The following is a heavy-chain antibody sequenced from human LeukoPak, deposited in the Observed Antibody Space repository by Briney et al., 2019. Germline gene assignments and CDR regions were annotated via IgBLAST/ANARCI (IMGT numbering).Heavy chain of an antibody. Sequence: SETLSLTCTVSGGSISSYYWSWIRRPPGKGLEWIGYIYYSGSTNYNPSLKSRVTISVDTSKNQFSLKLSSVTAADTAVYYCARVKDYYDSSGYYWPVYFDYWGQGTLVTVSS. CDR1: GGSISSYY. D-gene: IGHD3-22*01. J-gene: IGHJ4*02. CDR2: IYYSGST. CDR3: ARVKDYYDSSGYYWPVYFDY. V-gene: IGHV4-59*01.